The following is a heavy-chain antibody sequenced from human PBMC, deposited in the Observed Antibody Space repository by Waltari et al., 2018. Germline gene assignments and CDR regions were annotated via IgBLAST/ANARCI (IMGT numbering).Heavy chain of an antibody. Sequence: QVQLVQSGAEVKKPGSSVKVSCKASGGTFSSYAISWVRQDPGQGLEWMGGIIPIFGTANYAQKVQGRGTSTADESTSTADMELSRLRSEDTAVYYGAREGNYGSGSYSGYYYYGMDVWGQGTTVTVSS. V-gene: IGHV1-69*01. CDR1: GGTFSSYA. D-gene: IGHD3-10*01. CDR3: AREGNYGSGSYSGYYYYGMDV. CDR2: IIPIFGTA. J-gene: IGHJ6*02.